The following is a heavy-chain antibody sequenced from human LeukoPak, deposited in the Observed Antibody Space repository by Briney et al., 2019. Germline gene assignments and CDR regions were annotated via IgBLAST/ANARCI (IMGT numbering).Heavy chain of an antibody. D-gene: IGHD3-10*01. V-gene: IGHV4-34*01. CDR3: ARAMVRGPVRGP. Sequence: PSETLSLTCAVYGGSFSGYYWSWIRQPPGKGLEWIGEINHSGSTNYNPSLKSRVTISVDTSKNQFSLKLSSVTAADTAVYYCARAMVRGPVRGPWGQGTLVTVSS. CDR2: INHSGST. J-gene: IGHJ4*02. CDR1: GGSFSGYY.